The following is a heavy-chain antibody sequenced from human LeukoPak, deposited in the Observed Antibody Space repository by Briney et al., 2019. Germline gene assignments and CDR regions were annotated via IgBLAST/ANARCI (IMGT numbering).Heavy chain of an antibody. J-gene: IGHJ6*02. Sequence: GASEKVSCKASGYTFTGYYMHWVRQAPGQGLEWMGWINPNSGGTNYAQKFQGRVTMTRDTSISTAYMELSRLRSDDTAVYYCARDRPDIVLMEDYGMDVWGQGPTLTVSS. V-gene: IGHV1-2*02. CDR2: INPNSGGT. D-gene: IGHD2-8*01. CDR3: ARDRPDIVLMEDYGMDV. CDR1: GYTFTGYY.